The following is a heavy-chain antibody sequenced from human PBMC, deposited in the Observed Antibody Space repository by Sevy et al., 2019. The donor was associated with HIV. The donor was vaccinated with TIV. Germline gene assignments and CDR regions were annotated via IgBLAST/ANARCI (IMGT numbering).Heavy chain of an antibody. CDR3: AREGCTKPHDY. CDR2: LSFGCGEI. J-gene: IGHJ4*02. V-gene: IGHV3-23*01. CDR1: GFTFSKYS. D-gene: IGHD2-8*01. Sequence: GGSLRLSCAASGFTFSKYSMSWVRQPPGKGLEWVSTLSFGCGEINYADSVKGRFTISRDNSKSSVYLQMNNLRPEDTALYYCAREGCTKPHDYGGQGTLVTVSS.